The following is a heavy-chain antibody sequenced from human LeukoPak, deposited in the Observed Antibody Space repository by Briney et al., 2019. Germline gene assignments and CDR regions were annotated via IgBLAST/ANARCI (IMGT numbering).Heavy chain of an antibody. CDR3: ARAHIVVVPAANYYYYGMDV. CDR2: IIPILGIA. V-gene: IGHV1-69*04. CDR1: GGTFSSYA. J-gene: IGHJ6*02. D-gene: IGHD2-2*01. Sequence: SVKVSCKASGGTFSSYAISWVRQAPGQGLEWMGRIIPILGIANYAQKFKGRVTITADKSTSTAYMELSSLRSEDTAVYYCARAHIVVVPAANYYYYGMDVWGQGTTVTVSS.